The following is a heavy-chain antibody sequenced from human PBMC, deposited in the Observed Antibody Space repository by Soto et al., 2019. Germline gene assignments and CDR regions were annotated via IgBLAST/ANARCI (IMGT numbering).Heavy chain of an antibody. CDR1: GGSVSSSSYY. D-gene: IGHD7-27*01. CDR2: VYYSGST. Sequence: SETLSLTCTVSGGSVSSSSYYWGWVRQPPGKGLEWIGSVYYSGSTYYNPSLESRVTISVDKSKNQFSLKLMSLSAADTAVYYCARRDWGFAFDIWGQGTMVTVSS. V-gene: IGHV4-39*01. J-gene: IGHJ3*02. CDR3: ARRDWGFAFDI.